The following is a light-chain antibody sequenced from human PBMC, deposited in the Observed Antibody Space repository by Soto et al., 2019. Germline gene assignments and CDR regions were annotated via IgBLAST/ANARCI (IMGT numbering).Light chain of an antibody. CDR1: QSLRSS. V-gene: IGKV3-11*01. Sequence: FTLSPSTXSVPLEKRAPRSCRASQSLRSSLAWYQPKPGQAXRXXXYHASTRATGIPARFSGSGSRTEFNLTICILEPEDFAVYYCQVRGSWTITVCEGTSLEI. CDR3: QVRGSWTIT. J-gene: IGKJ5*01. CDR2: HAS.